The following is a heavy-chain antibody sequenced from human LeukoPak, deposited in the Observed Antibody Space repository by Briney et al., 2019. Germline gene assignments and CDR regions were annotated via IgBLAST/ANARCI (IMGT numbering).Heavy chain of an antibody. Sequence: ASVNVSCKASGYTFTSFSMHWVRQAPGQRLEWMGWINAGNGNTKYSQKFQDRVTITRDTSASTTYMELSSLRSEDTAIYYCAKVGRDNYFDYWGQGTLVTVSS. CDR2: INAGNGNT. V-gene: IGHV1-3*01. D-gene: IGHD2-15*01. CDR1: GYTFTSFS. CDR3: AKVGRDNYFDY. J-gene: IGHJ4*02.